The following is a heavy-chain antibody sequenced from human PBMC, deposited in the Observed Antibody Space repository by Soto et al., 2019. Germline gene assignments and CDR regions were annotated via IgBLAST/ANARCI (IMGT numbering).Heavy chain of an antibody. Sequence: ASVKVSCKASGYTFTSYGISWVRQAPGQGLEWMGWISAYNGNTNYAQKLQGRVTMTTDTSTSTAYMELRSLRYDDTAVYYCAGQQNHYGDYASSCWFDPWGQGTMVTVYS. CDR1: GYTFTSYG. CDR2: ISAYNGNT. D-gene: IGHD4-17*01. V-gene: IGHV1-18*01. J-gene: IGHJ5*02. CDR3: AGQQNHYGDYASSCWFDP.